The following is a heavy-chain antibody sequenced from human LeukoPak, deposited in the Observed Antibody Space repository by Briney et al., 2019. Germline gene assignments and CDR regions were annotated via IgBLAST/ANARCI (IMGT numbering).Heavy chain of an antibody. CDR2: ISSSSTYI. Sequence: GGSLRLSCAASGFTFSTYAIHWVRQAPGKGLEWVSSISSSSTYIYYADSVKGRFTISRENAKNSLYLQMNSLRAEDTAVYYCARAITFGGGFDYWGQGTLVTVSS. V-gene: IGHV3-21*01. CDR3: ARAITFGGGFDY. CDR1: GFTFSTYA. D-gene: IGHD3-16*01. J-gene: IGHJ4*02.